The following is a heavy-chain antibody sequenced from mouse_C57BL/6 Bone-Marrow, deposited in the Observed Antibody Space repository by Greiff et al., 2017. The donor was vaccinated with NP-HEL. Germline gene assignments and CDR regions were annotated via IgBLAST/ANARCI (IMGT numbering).Heavy chain of an antibody. CDR2: INPSSGYT. CDR1: GYTFTSYT. J-gene: IGHJ1*03. CDR3: ARGIITTVVGYFDV. V-gene: IGHV1-4*01. Sequence: VHLVESGAELARPGASVKMSCKASGYTFTSYTMHWVKQRPGQGLEWIGYINPSSGYTKYNQKFKDKATLTADKSSSTAYMQLSSLTSEDSAVYYCARGIITTVVGYFDVWGTGTTVTVSS. D-gene: IGHD1-1*01.